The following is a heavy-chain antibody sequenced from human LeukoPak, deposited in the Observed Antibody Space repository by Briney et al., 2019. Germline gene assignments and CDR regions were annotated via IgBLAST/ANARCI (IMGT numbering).Heavy chain of an antibody. CDR1: GYSFTSYW. CDR2: IYPGDSDT. D-gene: IGHD3-22*01. V-gene: IGHV5-51*01. J-gene: IGHJ4*02. Sequence: GESLKISCKGSGYSFTSYWIGRVRQMPGKGLEWMGIIYPGDSDTRYSPSFQGQVTISADKSISTAYLQWSSLKASDTAMYYCARSSTYYYDSSGYYYAYWGQGTLVTVSS. CDR3: ARSSTYYYDSSGYYYAY.